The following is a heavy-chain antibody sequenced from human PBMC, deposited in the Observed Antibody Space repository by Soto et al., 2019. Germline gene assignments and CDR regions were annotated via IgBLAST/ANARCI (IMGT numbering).Heavy chain of an antibody. V-gene: IGHV1-2*02. CDR2: INPNSGGT. J-gene: IGHJ3*02. CDR3: ATLHCSGGSCYYVPDAFDI. D-gene: IGHD2-15*01. CDR1: GYTFTGYY. Sequence: ASVKVSCKASGYTFTGYYMHWVRQAPGQGLEWMGWINPNSGGTNYAQKFQGRVTMTRDTPISTAYMELSRLRSDDTAVYYCATLHCSGGSCYYVPDAFDIWGQGTMVTVSS.